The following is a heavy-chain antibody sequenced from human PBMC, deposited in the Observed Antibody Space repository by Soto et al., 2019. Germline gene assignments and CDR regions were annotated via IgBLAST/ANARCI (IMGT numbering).Heavy chain of an antibody. J-gene: IGHJ4*02. Sequence: SETLSLPCTVSGGSISSSRYYWGWIRQPPGKGLEWIGSIYYSGSTYYNPSLKSRVTISVDTSKNQFSLTSEDTAVYYCARDVIGHDNYETIGYYFDHWGQGTLVTVSS. CDR2: IYYSGST. V-gene: IGHV4-39*07. D-gene: IGHD3-22*01. CDR3: ARDVIGHDNYETIGYYFDH. CDR1: GGSISSSRYY.